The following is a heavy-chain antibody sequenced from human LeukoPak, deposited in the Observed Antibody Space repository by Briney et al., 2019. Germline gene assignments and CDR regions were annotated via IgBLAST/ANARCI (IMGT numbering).Heavy chain of an antibody. V-gene: IGHV3-23*01. J-gene: IGHJ4*02. CDR2: VSGSGSST. D-gene: IGHD3-10*01. CDR3: AKDLLLWFGELSAPDY. Sequence: GGSLRLSCAASGFTFSSYGMSWVRQAPGKGLEWVSGVSGSGSSTYYADSVKGRFTISRDNPKNTLYLQMNRLRAEDTAIYYCAKDLLLWFGELSAPDYWGQGTLVTVSS. CDR1: GFTFSSYG.